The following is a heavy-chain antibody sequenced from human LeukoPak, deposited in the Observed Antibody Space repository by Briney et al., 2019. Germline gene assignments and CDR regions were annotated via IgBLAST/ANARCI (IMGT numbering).Heavy chain of an antibody. CDR1: GGSISSSSYY. D-gene: IGHD1-26*01. CDR3: ARRYSGSYLGLREYYFDF. J-gene: IGHJ4*02. CDR2: VYYSGST. V-gene: IGHV4-39*01. Sequence: SETLSLTCTVSGGSISSSSYYWGWIRQPPGKGLEWIGNVYYSGSTFYNPSLKSRVTISVDTSKNQFSLKLSSVTAADTAVYYCARRYSGSYLGLREYYFDFWGQGILVTVSS.